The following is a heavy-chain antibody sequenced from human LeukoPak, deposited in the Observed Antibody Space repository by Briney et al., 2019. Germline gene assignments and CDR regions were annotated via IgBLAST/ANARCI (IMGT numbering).Heavy chain of an antibody. CDR2: IYYSGST. CDR3: ARLWSSFDGFDI. CDR1: GESISNNGYY. Sequence: SETLSLTCTVSGESISNNGYYWAWIRQPPGRGLEWIGSIYYSGSTSYNPSLKSRVTMSVDTSKNHFSLKLSSVTAADTAVYYCARLWSSFDGFDIWGQGTMVTVSS. D-gene: IGHD3-3*01. V-gene: IGHV4-39*02. J-gene: IGHJ3*02.